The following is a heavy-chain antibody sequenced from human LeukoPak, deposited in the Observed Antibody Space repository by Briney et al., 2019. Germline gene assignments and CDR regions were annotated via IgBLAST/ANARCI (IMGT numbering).Heavy chain of an antibody. J-gene: IGHJ4*02. CDR2: IKQDGSEK. CDR1: GFTFSSYW. CDR3: ARFQITMVQGVIIRQYYFDY. Sequence: PGGSLRLSCAASGFTFSSYWMSWVRQAPGKGLEWVANIKQDGSEKYYVDSVKGRFTISRDNAKNSLYLQMNSLRAEDTAVYYCARFQITMVQGVIIRQYYFDYWGQGTLVTVSS. D-gene: IGHD3-10*01. V-gene: IGHV3-7*01.